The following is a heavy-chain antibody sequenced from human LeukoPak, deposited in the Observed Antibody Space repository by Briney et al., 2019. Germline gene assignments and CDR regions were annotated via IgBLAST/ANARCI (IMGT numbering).Heavy chain of an antibody. D-gene: IGHD2-2*01. CDR1: GFTFSSYG. CDR3: ASLGYCSSTSSYVPAY. J-gene: IGHJ4*02. V-gene: IGHV3-30*02. CDR2: IRDDGSYK. Sequence: PGGSLRLSCAASGFTFSSYGMHWVRQAPGKGLEWVAFIRDDGSYKYYADSVKGRFTISRDNSKNTLYLQMNSLRADDTSVYYCASLGYCSSTSSYVPAYRGQGALVTVS.